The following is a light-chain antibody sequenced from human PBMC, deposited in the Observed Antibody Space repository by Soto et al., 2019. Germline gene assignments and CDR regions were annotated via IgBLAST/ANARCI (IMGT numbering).Light chain of an antibody. V-gene: IGLV1-44*01. J-gene: IGLJ3*02. Sequence: QSVLTQPPSAYGTPGQRVTISCSGSNFNIGSNIVNWYQQLPGSAPKLLIHSNDQRPSGVPDRFAGSKSGTSASLAISGLQSDDEADYYCAAWDDSLNGPVFGGGTQLTVL. CDR3: AAWDDSLNGPV. CDR1: NFNIGSNI. CDR2: SND.